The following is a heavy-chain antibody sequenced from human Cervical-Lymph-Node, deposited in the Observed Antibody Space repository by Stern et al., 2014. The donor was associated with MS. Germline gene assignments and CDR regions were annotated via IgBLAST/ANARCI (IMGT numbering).Heavy chain of an antibody. D-gene: IGHD2-15*01. V-gene: IGHV1-69*01. Sequence: QVQLVQSGAEVKKPGSSVKVSCKASGGSFSHYAISWVRQAPGQVLEWMGGIIPILGTATYAQKFQGRVTITADESTNTAYMELRTLRSEDTATFYCARDVPYCNGVTCHHVLAYWGQGTLVTVSS. CDR2: IIPILGTA. CDR3: ARDVPYCNGVTCHHVLAY. J-gene: IGHJ4*02. CDR1: GGSFSHYA.